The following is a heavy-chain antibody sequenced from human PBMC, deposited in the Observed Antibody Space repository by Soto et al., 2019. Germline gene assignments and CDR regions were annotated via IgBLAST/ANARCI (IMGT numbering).Heavy chain of an antibody. D-gene: IGHD6-19*01. V-gene: IGHV1-69*01. CDR1: GGAFRNYA. J-gene: IGHJ6*02. CDR2: IIPFSGTA. Sequence: QLQLVQSGAEVNKPGSSVKVACKASGGAFRNYAISWVRQAPAQGLEWMGGIIPFSGTANYPQKFQGRVTITAYDSTSTANKALSSLRSEDTAVYYCASDYAVADTYYYGMDVWGQGTTVTVSS. CDR3: ASDYAVADTYYYGMDV.